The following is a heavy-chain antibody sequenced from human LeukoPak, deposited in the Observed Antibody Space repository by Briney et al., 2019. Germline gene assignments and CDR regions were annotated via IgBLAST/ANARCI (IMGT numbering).Heavy chain of an antibody. V-gene: IGHV1-18*01. CDR3: ARDRRRSLVVVAADGMDV. CDR1: GYTFTSYD. D-gene: IGHD2-15*01. J-gene: IGHJ6*02. CDR2: ISAYNGNT. Sequence: ASVKVSCKASGYTFTSYDINWVRQAPGQGLEWMGWISAYNGNTNYAQKLQGRVTMTTGTSTSTAYMELRSLRSDDTAVYYCARDRRRSLVVVAADGMDVWGQGTTVTVSS.